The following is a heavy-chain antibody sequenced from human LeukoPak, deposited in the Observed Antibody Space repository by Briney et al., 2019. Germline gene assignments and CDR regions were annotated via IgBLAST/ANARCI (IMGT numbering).Heavy chain of an antibody. D-gene: IGHD6-13*01. Sequence: SETLSLTCAVSGGSISSGGYSWSWIRHPPGKGLEWIGYIYHSGSTYYNPSLKSRVTISVDRSKNQFTLKLSSVTAADTAVYYCARVCWYNWFDPWGQGTLVTVSS. CDR3: ARVCWYNWFDP. J-gene: IGHJ5*02. CDR1: GGSISSGGYS. CDR2: IYHSGST. V-gene: IGHV4-30-2*01.